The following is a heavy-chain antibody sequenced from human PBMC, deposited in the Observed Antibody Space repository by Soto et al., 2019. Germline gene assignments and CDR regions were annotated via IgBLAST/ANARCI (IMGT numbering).Heavy chain of an antibody. CDR1: GGSISSYY. CDR3: ARGRGVWGSYHYNWFDP. J-gene: IGHJ5*02. CDR2: IYYSGST. Sequence: SETLSLTCTVSGGSISSYYWSWIRQPPGKGLEWIGYIYYSGSTNYNPSLKSRVTISVDTSKNQFSLKLSSVTAADTAVYYCARGRGVWGSYHYNWFDPWGQGTLVTVSS. D-gene: IGHD3-16*02. V-gene: IGHV4-59*12.